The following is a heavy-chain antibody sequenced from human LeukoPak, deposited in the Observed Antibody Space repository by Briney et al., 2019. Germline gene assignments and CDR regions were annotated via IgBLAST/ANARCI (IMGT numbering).Heavy chain of an antibody. Sequence: GGSLRLSCAASGFTFSDYSMNWVRQAPGKGLEWVSSISSSSSYIYYADSVKGRFTISRDNAKNSLYLQMNSLRAEDTAVYYCARDGGDYDILTGYYNRYYFDYWGQGTLVTVSS. V-gene: IGHV3-21*01. D-gene: IGHD3-9*01. CDR3: ARDGGDYDILTGYYNRYYFDY. J-gene: IGHJ4*02. CDR1: GFTFSDYS. CDR2: ISSSSSYI.